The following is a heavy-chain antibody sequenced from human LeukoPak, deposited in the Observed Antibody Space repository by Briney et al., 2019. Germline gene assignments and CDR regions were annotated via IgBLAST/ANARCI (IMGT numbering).Heavy chain of an antibody. CDR2: ISAYNGNT. CDR1: GYTSTSYG. CDR3: ARVTRFLEWLLTADDAFDI. Sequence: ASVKVSCKASGYTSTSYGISWVRQAPGQGLEWMGWISAYNGNTNYAQKLQGRVTMTTDTSTSTAYMELRSLRSDDTAVYYCARVTRFLEWLLTADDAFDIWGQGTMVTVSS. V-gene: IGHV1-18*01. D-gene: IGHD3-3*01. J-gene: IGHJ3*02.